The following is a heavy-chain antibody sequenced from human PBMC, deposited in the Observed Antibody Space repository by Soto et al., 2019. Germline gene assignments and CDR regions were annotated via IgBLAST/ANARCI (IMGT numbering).Heavy chain of an antibody. CDR2: ISGSGGST. V-gene: IGHV3-23*01. D-gene: IGHD3-22*01. CDR3: AKDTYYYDSSGPGY. Sequence: PGGSLRLSCAASGFTFSSYAMSWVRQAPGKGLEWVSAISGSGGSTYYADSVKGRFTISRDNSKNTLYLQMNSPRAEDTAVYYCAKDTYYYDSSGPGYWGQGTLVTVSS. CDR1: GFTFSSYA. J-gene: IGHJ4*02.